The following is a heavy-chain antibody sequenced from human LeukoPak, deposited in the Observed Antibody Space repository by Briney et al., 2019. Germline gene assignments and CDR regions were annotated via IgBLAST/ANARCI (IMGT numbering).Heavy chain of an antibody. V-gene: IGHV3-13*01. CDR2: IGTASDT. CDR3: ARGPPRGKYYYMDV. D-gene: IGHD1-1*01. CDR1: GFAFSSFD. J-gene: IGHJ6*03. Sequence: VGSLSLSCAASGFAFSSFDMHWVRQPTGPGLEWVSTIGTASDTYYPGSVEGRFTLSRDNAKNSLYLQMNSLTAGDTAVYYCARGPPRGKYYYMDVWGKGTTVTVSS.